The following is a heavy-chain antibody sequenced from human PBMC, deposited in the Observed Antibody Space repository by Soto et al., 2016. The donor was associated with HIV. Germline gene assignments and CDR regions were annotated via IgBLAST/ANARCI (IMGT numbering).Heavy chain of an antibody. V-gene: IGHV3-20*04. CDR2: INWNGGST. CDR3: ARDRGYYYGSGSSKAVYYYGMDV. Sequence: EVQLVESGGGVVRPGGSLRLSCAASGLTFDDYGMSWVRQAPGKGLEWVSGINWNGGSTGYVDSVKGRFTIFRDNAKNSLYLQMNSLRVEDTALYYCARDRGYYYGSGSSKAVYYYGMDVWGQGTTVTVSS. CDR1: GLTFDDYG. D-gene: IGHD3-10*01. J-gene: IGHJ6*02.